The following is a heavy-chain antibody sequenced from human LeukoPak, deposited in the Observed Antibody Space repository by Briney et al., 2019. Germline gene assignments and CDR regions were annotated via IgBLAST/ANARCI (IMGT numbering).Heavy chain of an antibody. Sequence: PSETLSLTCTVSGGSISSSYYHWGWIRQPPGKGLEWIGSIYYSGSTYYNPSLKSRVTISVDTSKNQFSLKLSSVTAADTAVYYCARRGYSGYDKSNWFDPWGQGTLVTVSS. V-gene: IGHV4-39*01. CDR3: ARRGYSGYDKSNWFDP. D-gene: IGHD5-12*01. CDR2: IYYSGST. J-gene: IGHJ5*02. CDR1: GGSISSSYYH.